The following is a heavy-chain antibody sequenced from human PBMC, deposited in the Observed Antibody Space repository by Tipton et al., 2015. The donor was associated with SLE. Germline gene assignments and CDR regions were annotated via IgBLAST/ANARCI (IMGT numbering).Heavy chain of an antibody. J-gene: IGHJ6*03. D-gene: IGHD3-16*01. Sequence: TLSLTCAVSRGSFSGYAWNWIRQAPGKGPEWIGEISHSGSANYNASLKSRVTMSLDKSNDRFSLRRSSVTAADTAVYYCARGVSGYFSYCYMDVWGKGTTVTISS. V-gene: IGHV4-34*01. CDR1: RGSFSGYA. CDR3: ARGVSGYFSYCYMDV. CDR2: ISHSGSA.